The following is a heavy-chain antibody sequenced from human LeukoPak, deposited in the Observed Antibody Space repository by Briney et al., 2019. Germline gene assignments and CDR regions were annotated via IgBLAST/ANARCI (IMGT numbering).Heavy chain of an antibody. D-gene: IGHD4-17*01. Sequence: GGSLRLSCSASGFTFSNYAMHWVRQAPGKGLEYLSGISYDGGSTYYADSVKGRFTISRDNSKNTLYLQMSGLRVEDTAVYYCVKDDYGAGYWGQGTLVSVSS. CDR3: VKDDYGAGY. CDR1: GFTFSNYA. CDR2: ISYDGGST. V-gene: IGHV3-64D*09. J-gene: IGHJ4*02.